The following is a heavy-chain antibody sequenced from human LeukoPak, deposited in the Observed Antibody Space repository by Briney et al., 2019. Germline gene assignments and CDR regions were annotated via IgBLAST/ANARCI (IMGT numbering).Heavy chain of an antibody. CDR3: ASGIVVVVAAF. J-gene: IGHJ4*02. CDR2: ISYDGSNK. V-gene: IGHV3-30*04. Sequence: GGSLRLSCAASGFTFSSYAMHWVRQAPGKGLEWVAVISYDGSNKYYADSVKGRFTISRDNSKNTLYLQMNSLRAEDTAVYYCASGIVVVVAAFWGQGPLVTVSS. CDR1: GFTFSSYA. D-gene: IGHD2-15*01.